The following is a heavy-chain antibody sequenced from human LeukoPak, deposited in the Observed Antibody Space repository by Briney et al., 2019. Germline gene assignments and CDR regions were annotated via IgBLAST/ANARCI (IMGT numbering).Heavy chain of an antibody. J-gene: IGHJ6*03. CDR3: ARDGYCSSTSCPHYYYYYVDV. D-gene: IGHD2-2*03. CDR1: GYTFTSYD. Sequence: ASVKVSCKASGYTFTSYDINWVRQATGQGLEWMGWMNPNSGNTGYAQKFQGRVTITRNTSISTAYMELSSLRSEDTAVYYCARDGYCSSTSCPHYYYYYVDVWGKGTTVTVSS. CDR2: MNPNSGNT. V-gene: IGHV1-8*03.